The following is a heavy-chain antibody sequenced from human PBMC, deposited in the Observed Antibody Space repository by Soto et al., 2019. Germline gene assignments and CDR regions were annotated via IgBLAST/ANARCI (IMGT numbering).Heavy chain of an antibody. CDR2: ISYDGANQ. J-gene: IGHJ4*02. V-gene: IGHV3-30-3*01. Sequence: QVQLVGSGGGVVQPGGSLRLSCVASGFTFSSYAMHWVRQTPGKGLEWVAVISYDGANQYYADSVKGRFTISRDTSKNTLYLQMNSLRADDTAVYYCARGDNFYDSSGYYYWGQVTLVTVSS. CDR1: GFTFSSYA. CDR3: ARGDNFYDSSGYYY. D-gene: IGHD3-22*01.